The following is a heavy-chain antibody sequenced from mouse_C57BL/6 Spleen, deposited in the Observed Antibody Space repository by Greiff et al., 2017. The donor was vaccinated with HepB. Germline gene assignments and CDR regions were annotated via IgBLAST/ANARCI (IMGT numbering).Heavy chain of an antibody. CDR2: IWSGGST. D-gene: IGHD1-1*01. CDR3: ARNFIYYDYYYAMDY. CDR1: GFSLTSYG. J-gene: IGHJ4*01. Sequence: VMLVESGPGLVQPSQSLSITCTVSGFSLTSYGVHWVRQSPGKGLEWLGVIWSGGSTDYNAAFISRLSISKDNSKSQVFFKMNSLQADDTAIYYCARNFIYYDYYYAMDYWGQGTSVTVSS. V-gene: IGHV2-2*01.